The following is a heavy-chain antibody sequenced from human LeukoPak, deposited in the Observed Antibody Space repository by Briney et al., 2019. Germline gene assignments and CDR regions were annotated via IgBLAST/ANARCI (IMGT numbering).Heavy chain of an antibody. D-gene: IGHD1-14*01. CDR2: ISGSGGST. J-gene: IGHJ4*02. CDR1: GFTFSSYA. CDR3: ARLDGYNPLVDY. V-gene: IGHV3-23*01. Sequence: GGSLRLSCAASGFTFSSYAMSWVRQAPGKGLEWVSAISGSGGSTYYADSVKGRFTISRDNSKNTLYLQMNSLRAEDTAVYYCARLDGYNPLVDYWGQGTLVTVSS.